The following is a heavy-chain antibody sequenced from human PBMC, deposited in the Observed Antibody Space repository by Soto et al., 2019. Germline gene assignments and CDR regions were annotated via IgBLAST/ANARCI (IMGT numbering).Heavy chain of an antibody. V-gene: IGHV1-69*06. CDR3: ARDWRSTIFTRWFDP. CDR2: IIPIFGTA. D-gene: IGHD1-26*01. Sequence: QVQLVQSGAEVKKPGSSVKVSCKASGGTFSSYAISWVRQAPGQGLEWMGGIIPIFGTANYAQKFQGRVTITADKSTSTAYMELSSLRSDETAVYYCARDWRSTIFTRWFDPWGQGTLVTVSS. CDR1: GGTFSSYA. J-gene: IGHJ5*02.